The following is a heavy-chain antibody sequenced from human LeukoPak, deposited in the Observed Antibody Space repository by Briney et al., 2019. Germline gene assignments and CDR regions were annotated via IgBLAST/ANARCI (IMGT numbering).Heavy chain of an antibody. CDR3: ARGPTYYYDSSERPY. CDR1: GFTFSSYA. V-gene: IGHV3-30-3*01. D-gene: IGHD3-22*01. CDR2: ISYDGSNK. J-gene: IGHJ4*02. Sequence: PGGSLRLSCAASGFTFSSYAMHWVRQAPGKGLEWVAVISYDGSNKYYADSVKGRFTISRDNSKNTLYLQMNSLRAEDTAVYYCARGPTYYYDSSERPYWGQGTLVTVSS.